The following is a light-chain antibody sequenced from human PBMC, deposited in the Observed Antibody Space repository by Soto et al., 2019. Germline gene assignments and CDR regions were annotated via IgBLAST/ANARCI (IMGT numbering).Light chain of an antibody. V-gene: IGKV3-20*01. CDR3: QHYAGSRPVVT. Sequence: DIVLTQSPCTLSLSPGDRATLSCRTSRFVSNYYVAWYQQCPVQAPRLLIYAAPRRATDIPDRFSGIGSGTDVTLTSSRREPEDFAVYYCQHYAGSRPVVTFGTGTKVEI. CDR2: AAP. CDR1: RFVSNYY. J-gene: IGKJ3*01.